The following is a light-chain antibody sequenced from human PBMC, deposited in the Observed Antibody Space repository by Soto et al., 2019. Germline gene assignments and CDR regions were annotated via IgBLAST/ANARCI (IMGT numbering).Light chain of an antibody. CDR1: NSNIGINT. CDR2: TNN. V-gene: IGLV1-44*01. J-gene: IGLJ1*01. CDR3: AAWDDSLNGYV. Sequence: QSVPTQPPSASGTPGQRVTISCSGSNSNIGINTVNWYQQLPGTAPKVLIYTNNQRPSGVPDRFSGSKSGTSASLAISGLQSEDEADYYCAAWDDSLNGYVFGTGTKVTVL.